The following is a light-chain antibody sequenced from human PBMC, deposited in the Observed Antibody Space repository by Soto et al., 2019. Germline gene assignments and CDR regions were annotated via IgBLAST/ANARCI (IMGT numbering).Light chain of an antibody. CDR3: EQYNNDVWS. J-gene: IGKJ1*01. CDR2: KAS. CDR1: QSISSW. Sequence: DIQMTQSPSTLSASVGDRVTITFRSSQSISSWLAWYQQKPVKAPKSLIYKASSLENGVPSRLSGSGSGREYTRTISSLAPDELETYYYEQYNNDVWSVGLGTKVLVK. V-gene: IGKV1-5*03.